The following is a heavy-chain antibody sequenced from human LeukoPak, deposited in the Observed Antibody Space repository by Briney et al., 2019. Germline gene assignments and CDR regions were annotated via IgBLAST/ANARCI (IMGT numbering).Heavy chain of an antibody. Sequence: GGSLRLSCAASGFTFDDYAMHWVRQAPGKGLEWVSGISWNSGSIGYADSVKGRFTISRDNAMNSLYLQMNSLRAEDTALYYCAKDTGYSGYDSPYYYYYGMDVWGQGTTVTVSS. J-gene: IGHJ6*02. CDR3: AKDTGYSGYDSPYYYYYGMDV. V-gene: IGHV3-9*01. D-gene: IGHD5-12*01. CDR1: GFTFDDYA. CDR2: ISWNSGSI.